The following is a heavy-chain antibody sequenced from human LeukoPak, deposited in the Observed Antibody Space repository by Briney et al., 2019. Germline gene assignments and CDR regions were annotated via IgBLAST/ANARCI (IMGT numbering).Heavy chain of an antibody. CDR1: GYSISSGYY. V-gene: IGHV4-38-2*02. Sequence: SETLSLTCTVSGYSISSGYYWGWIWQAPGKGLEWIGSIYYSGSTYYNPSLKSRVTISVDTSKNQFSLKLSSVTAADTAVYYCARLLYYYYMDVWGKGTTVTISS. J-gene: IGHJ6*03. CDR2: IYYSGST. CDR3: ARLLYYYYMDV.